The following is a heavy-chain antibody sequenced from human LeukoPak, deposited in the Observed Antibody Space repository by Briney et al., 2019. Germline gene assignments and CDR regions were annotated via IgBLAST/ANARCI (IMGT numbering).Heavy chain of an antibody. V-gene: IGHV4-59*01. CDR2: IYYSGTT. J-gene: IGHJ5*02. CDR3: ARAEVGVTIWFDP. CDR1: GGSINSYY. D-gene: IGHD1-26*01. Sequence: SETLSLTCSVSGGSINSYYWSWIRQPPGKGLEWIGYIYYSGTTNYNPSLRSRVTMLVDTSKNQFTLKLSSVTAADTAVYYCARAEVGVTIWFDPWGQGTLVAVSS.